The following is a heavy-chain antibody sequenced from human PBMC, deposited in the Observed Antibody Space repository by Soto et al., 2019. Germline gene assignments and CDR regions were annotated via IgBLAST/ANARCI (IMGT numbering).Heavy chain of an antibody. CDR3: SRIAVSGPRTGFDY. CDR1: GGSISSSSYY. CDR2: IYHSGST. J-gene: IGHJ4*02. D-gene: IGHD6-13*01. Sequence: PSETLSLTCTVSGGSISSSSYYWGWIRQPPGKGLEWIGSIYHSGSTYYNPSLKSRLTISVGTSKTQFSLRLDSVTAADTAVYYCSRIAVSGPRTGFDYWGQGILVTVSS. V-gene: IGHV4-39*01.